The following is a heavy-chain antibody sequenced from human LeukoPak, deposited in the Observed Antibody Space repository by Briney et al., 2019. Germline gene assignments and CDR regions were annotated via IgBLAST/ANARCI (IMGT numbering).Heavy chain of an antibody. J-gene: IGHJ4*02. V-gene: IGHV3-23*01. CDR2: ISGSGGST. D-gene: IGHD2-8*01. Sequence: GGSLRLSCAASGFAFSSYAMSWVRQAPGKGLEWVSAISGSGGSTYYADSVKGRFTISRDNAKNSLYLQMNSLRAEDTAVYYCGRRRGMGSLDYWGQGTLVTVSS. CDR1: GFAFSSYA. CDR3: GRRRGMGSLDY.